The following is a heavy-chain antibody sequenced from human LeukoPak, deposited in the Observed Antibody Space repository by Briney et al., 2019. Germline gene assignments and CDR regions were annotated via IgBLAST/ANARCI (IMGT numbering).Heavy chain of an antibody. Sequence: ASVKVSCKASGYTFTGYYMHWVRQAPGQGLEWMGWISAYNGNTNYAQKLQGRVTMTTDTSTSTAYMELRSLRSDDTAVYYCARSSSGWSYLDVWGKGTTVTISS. J-gene: IGHJ6*04. V-gene: IGHV1-18*04. CDR1: GYTFTGYY. CDR2: ISAYNGNT. D-gene: IGHD6-19*01. CDR3: ARSSSGWSYLDV.